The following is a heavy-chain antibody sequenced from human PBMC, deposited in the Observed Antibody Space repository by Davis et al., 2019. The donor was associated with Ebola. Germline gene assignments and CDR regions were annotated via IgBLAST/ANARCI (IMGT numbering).Heavy chain of an antibody. Sequence: SETLSLTCTVSGGSFSSYYWSWIRQPPGKGLEWIGYIYYSGSTNYNPSLKSRVTISVDTSKNQFSLKLSSVTAADTAVYYCARVDYDFWSGYASGNWFDPWGQGTLVTVSS. CDR1: GGSFSSYY. V-gene: IGHV4-59*01. J-gene: IGHJ5*02. CDR2: IYYSGST. D-gene: IGHD3-3*01. CDR3: ARVDYDFWSGYASGNWFDP.